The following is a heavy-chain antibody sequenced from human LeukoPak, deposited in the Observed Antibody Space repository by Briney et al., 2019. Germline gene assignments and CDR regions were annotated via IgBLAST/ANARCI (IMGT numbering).Heavy chain of an antibody. V-gene: IGHV3-23*01. CDR3: AKDGDLFLYYYGMDV. J-gene: IGHJ6*02. D-gene: IGHD4-17*01. CDR1: GFTFSSYA. Sequence: GRSLRLSCAASGFTFSSYAMNWVRQAPGKGLEWVSAISGSGGSTYYADPVKGRFTISRDNSKNTLYLQMNSLRAEDTAVYYCAKDGDLFLYYYGMDVWGQGTTVTVSS. CDR2: ISGSGGST.